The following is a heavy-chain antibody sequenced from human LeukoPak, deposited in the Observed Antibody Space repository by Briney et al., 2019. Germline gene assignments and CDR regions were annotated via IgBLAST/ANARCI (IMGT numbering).Heavy chain of an antibody. CDR1: GFTFSSYG. CDR2: IRYDGSNK. Sequence: PGGSLRLSCAASGFTFSSYGMHWVRQAPGKGLEWVAFIRYDGSNKYYADSVKGRFTISRDNSKNTLYLQMNSLRAEDTAVYYCAKDPVGYCSSTSCYAFDYWGQGTLVTVSS. CDR3: AKDPVGYCSSTSCYAFDY. D-gene: IGHD2-2*01. V-gene: IGHV3-30*02. J-gene: IGHJ4*02.